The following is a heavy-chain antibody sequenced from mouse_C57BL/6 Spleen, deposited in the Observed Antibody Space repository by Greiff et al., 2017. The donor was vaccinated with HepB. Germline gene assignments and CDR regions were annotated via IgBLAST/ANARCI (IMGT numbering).Heavy chain of an antibody. CDR2: IDPSDSET. J-gene: IGHJ3*01. CDR1: GYTFTSYW. CDR3: ARGYDYDFAY. V-gene: IGHV1-52*01. D-gene: IGHD2-4*01. Sequence: VQLQQPGAELVRPGSSVKLSCKASGYTFTSYWMHWVKQRPIQGLEWIGNIDPSDSETHYNQKFKDKATLTVDKSSSTSYMQLSSLTSEDSAVYYCARGYDYDFAYWGQGTLVTVSA.